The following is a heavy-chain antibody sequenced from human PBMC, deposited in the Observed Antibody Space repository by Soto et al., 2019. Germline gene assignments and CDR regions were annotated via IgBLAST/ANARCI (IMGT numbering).Heavy chain of an antibody. V-gene: IGHV3-72*01. CDR1: GFTFSDHY. J-gene: IGHJ4*02. D-gene: IGHD3-10*01. Sequence: EVQLVESGGGLVQPGGSLRLSCTASGFTFSDHYMDWVRQAPGKGLEWVGRTRNKANSYITEYAASVKGRFTISRDDSKNSLYLQMDSLQTEDTAVYFCARPSYGSGTYYFDYWGQGTLVTVSS. CDR3: ARPSYGSGTYYFDY. CDR2: TRNKANSYIT.